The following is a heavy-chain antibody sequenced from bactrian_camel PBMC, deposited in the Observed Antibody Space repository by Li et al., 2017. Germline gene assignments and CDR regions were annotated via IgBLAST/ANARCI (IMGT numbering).Heavy chain of an antibody. J-gene: IGHJ4*01. V-gene: IGHV3S55*01. D-gene: IGHD3*01. CDR1: GYTYDNYC. CDR3: AADHNRGCMGWPAFEYDY. CDR2: IDGWGTT. Sequence: HVQLVESVGGSALAGGSVRLSCAASGYTYDNYCIGWSRQGVGLEREGVAVIDGWGTTTYADSVKGRFTISSDNAKNTLHLHMNSLKPEDTAMYYCAADHNRGCMGWPAFEYDYRGQGTQVTVS.